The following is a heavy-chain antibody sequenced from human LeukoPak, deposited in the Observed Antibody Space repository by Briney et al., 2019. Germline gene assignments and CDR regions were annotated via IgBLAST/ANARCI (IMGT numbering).Heavy chain of an antibody. V-gene: IGHV4-59*01. CDR1: GGSISSFY. CDR2: IYHSGST. D-gene: IGHD6-19*01. J-gene: IGHJ3*02. Sequence: SETLSLTCTVSGGSISSFYWSCIRQPPGKGLEWIGYIYHSGSTNYNPSLKSRVTISIDTSRKHFSLKLSSVTAADTAVYYCVRGHLVGGWFKYDAFDIWGQGTMVTVSS. CDR3: VRGHLVGGWFKYDAFDI.